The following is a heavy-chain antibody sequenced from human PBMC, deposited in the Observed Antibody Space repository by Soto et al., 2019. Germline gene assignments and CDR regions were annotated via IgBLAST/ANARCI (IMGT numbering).Heavy chain of an antibody. CDR1: GFTFSSYA. V-gene: IGHV3-30-3*01. CDR3: ARDFNYYGSGSCDY. CDR2: ISYDGSNK. J-gene: IGHJ4*02. D-gene: IGHD3-10*01. Sequence: QVQLVESGGGVVQPGRSLRLSCAASGFTFSSYAMHWVRQAPGKGLEWVAVISYDGSNKYYADSVKGRFTISRDNSKNTLYLQMNSVRAEDTAVYYCARDFNYYGSGSCDYWGQGTLVTVSS.